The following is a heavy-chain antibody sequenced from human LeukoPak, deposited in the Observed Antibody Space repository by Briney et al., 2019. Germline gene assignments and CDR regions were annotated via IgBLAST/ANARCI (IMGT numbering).Heavy chain of an antibody. V-gene: IGHV3-7*01. CDR3: ARDPYNGNYGDSYYYYMDV. D-gene: IGHD1-26*01. J-gene: IGHJ6*03. CDR1: GFTSSNYW. Sequence: GGSLRLSCAASGFTSSNYWMTWVRQSPGKGLEWVADIKKEGGEKYYVDSVKGRFTVSRDNAKNSLYLQMNSLRAEDTAIYYCARDPYNGNYGDSYYYYMDVWGKGTTVTISS. CDR2: IKKEGGEK.